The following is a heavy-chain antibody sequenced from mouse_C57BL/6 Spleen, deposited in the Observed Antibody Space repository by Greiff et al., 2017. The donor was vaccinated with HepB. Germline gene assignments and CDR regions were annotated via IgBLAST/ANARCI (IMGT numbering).Heavy chain of an antibody. Sequence: QVQLQQSGPELVKPGASVKISCKASGYAFSSSWMNWVKQRPGKGLEWIGRIYPGDGDTNYNGKFKGKATLTADKSSSTAYMQLSSLTSEDSAVYVCARDYYGSSYWFAYWGQGTLVTVSA. CDR2: IYPGDGDT. CDR1: GYAFSSSW. D-gene: IGHD1-1*01. J-gene: IGHJ3*01. V-gene: IGHV1-82*01. CDR3: ARDYYGSSYWFAY.